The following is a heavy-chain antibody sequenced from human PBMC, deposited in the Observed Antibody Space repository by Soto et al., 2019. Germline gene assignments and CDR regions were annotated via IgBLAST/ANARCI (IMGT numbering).Heavy chain of an antibody. CDR3: ASYYDSSGPTFDY. Sequence: PSETLSLTCSVSGGSVSDKTYYWSWIRQPPGKGLEYIGYIYYSGTTYYNPSLQSRVTISVDTSKNQFSLELSSATAADTAVCYCASYYDSSGPTFDYWGQGTLVTVSS. V-gene: IGHV4-30-4*08. CDR1: GGSVSDKTYY. CDR2: IYYSGTT. D-gene: IGHD3-22*01. J-gene: IGHJ4*02.